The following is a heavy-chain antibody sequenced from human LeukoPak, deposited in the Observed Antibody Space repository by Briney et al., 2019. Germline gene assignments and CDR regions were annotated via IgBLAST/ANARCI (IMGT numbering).Heavy chain of an antibody. CDR3: ARRAPYSYEWSTLDY. Sequence: SETLSLTCTVYGGSISSYYWSWIRQPPGKGLEWIGYIYYSGSTNYNPSLKSRVTISVDTSKNQFSLKLSSVTAADTAVYYCARRAPYSYEWSTLDYWGQGTLVTVSS. J-gene: IGHJ4*02. CDR1: GGSISSYY. CDR2: IYYSGST. D-gene: IGHD5-18*01. V-gene: IGHV4-59*08.